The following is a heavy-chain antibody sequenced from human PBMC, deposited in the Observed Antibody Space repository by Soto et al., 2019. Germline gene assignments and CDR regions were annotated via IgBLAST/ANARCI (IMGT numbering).Heavy chain of an antibody. CDR1: GNTVPNYA. CDR3: ARVIYSSNWPLLDY. J-gene: IGHJ4*02. CDR2: INAGNGNT. D-gene: IGHD6-13*01. V-gene: IGHV1-3*01. Sequence: ASVKVSCKASGNTVPNYAIHWVRQAPGQRLEWMGWINAGNGNTKYSQNFQGRVTITRDTSASTAYMDLSSLRSEDTAVYYCARVIYSSNWPLLDYWGQGTLVTVSS.